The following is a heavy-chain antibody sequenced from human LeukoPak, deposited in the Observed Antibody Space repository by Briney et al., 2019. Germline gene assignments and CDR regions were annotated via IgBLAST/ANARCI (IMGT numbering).Heavy chain of an antibody. Sequence: SGTLCLTCTVSGGTIIGNSTDYGGWVRQHGGEGLGWIKTIHHSGGTYDNPSLKGRVTISVDTSKNQFSLTLTSVTAADTAVYYCARQQSSSFLRRGYIESWGQGTLVTVSS. CDR3: ARQQSSSFLRRGYIES. J-gene: IGHJ4*02. CDR2: IHHSGGT. CDR1: GGTIIGNSTDY. D-gene: IGHD6-13*01. V-gene: IGHV4-39*01.